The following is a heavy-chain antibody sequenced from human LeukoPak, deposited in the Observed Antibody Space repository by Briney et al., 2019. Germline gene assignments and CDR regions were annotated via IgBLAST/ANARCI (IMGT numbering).Heavy chain of an antibody. CDR3: ARRVRGVIISFYYYYGMDV. D-gene: IGHD3-10*01. J-gene: IGHJ6*02. CDR1: GGSFSDYY. Sequence: KPSETLSLTCAVYGGSFSDYYWTWIRQSPGKGLEWIGEINHSGATDYNPSLKSRVTISVDTSKNQFSLKVRSVTAADTAVYYCARRVRGVIISFYYYYGMDVWGQGTTVTVSS. CDR2: INHSGAT. V-gene: IGHV4-34*01.